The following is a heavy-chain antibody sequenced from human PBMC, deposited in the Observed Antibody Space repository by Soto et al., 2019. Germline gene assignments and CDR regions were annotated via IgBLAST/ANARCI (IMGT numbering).Heavy chain of an antibody. CDR1: GFSFGSYG. V-gene: IGHV3-33*01. D-gene: IGHD2-21*01. CDR2: IWFDGSDT. Sequence: QVQLVESGGGVVQPGRSLRLSCAASGFSFGSYGMHWVRQAPGKGLEWVAAIWFDGSDTKSADSVKGRFSISRANSKSTLYLQMNSLRDEDTAIYYCARDWHMGSWGYYFDSWGQGTLVTVSS. CDR3: ARDWHMGSWGYYFDS. J-gene: IGHJ4*02.